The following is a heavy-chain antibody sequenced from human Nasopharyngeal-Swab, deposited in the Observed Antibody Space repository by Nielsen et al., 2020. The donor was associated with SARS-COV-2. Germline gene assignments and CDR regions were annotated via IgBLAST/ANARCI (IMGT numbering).Heavy chain of an antibody. V-gene: IGHV1-46*01. J-gene: IGHJ3*02. Sequence: ASVKVGCKAAGDTVISYDMHRVRQAPGQGLEWMGIINPSGGSTSYAQKFQGRVTMTRDTSTSTVYMELSSLRYEDTAVYYCASLGGDRADAFDIWGQGTMVPVSS. CDR1: GDTVISYD. CDR2: INPSGGST. D-gene: IGHD2-21*01. CDR3: ASLGGDRADAFDI.